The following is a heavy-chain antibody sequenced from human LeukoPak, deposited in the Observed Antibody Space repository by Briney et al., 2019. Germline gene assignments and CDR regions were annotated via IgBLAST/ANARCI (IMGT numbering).Heavy chain of an antibody. Sequence: SETLSLTCTVSGGSISSYYWSWIRQPAGKGLEWIGRIHISGSTNYNPSLKSRATMSVDTSKNQFSLKLSSVTAADTAVYYCAREWTFPAVNDYWGQGTLVTVSS. CDR1: GGSISSYY. D-gene: IGHD2/OR15-2a*01. V-gene: IGHV4-4*07. J-gene: IGHJ4*02. CDR3: AREWTFPAVNDY. CDR2: IHISGST.